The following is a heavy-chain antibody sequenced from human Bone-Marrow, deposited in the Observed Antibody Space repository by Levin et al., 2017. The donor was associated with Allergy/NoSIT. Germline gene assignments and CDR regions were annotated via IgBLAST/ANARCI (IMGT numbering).Heavy chain of an antibody. V-gene: IGHV3-48*03. CDR1: GFTFSNYE. CDR2: ISSRETDT. J-gene: IGHJ4*02. CDR3: ARELASCGGDCNDY. D-gene: IGHD2-21*02. Sequence: GESLKISCVASGFTFSNYEMNWVRQAPGKGLEWVSYISSRETDTYYAESVRGRFTISRDNAKNSLYLQMNSLRADDTAIYYCARELASCGGDCNDYWGQGTLVTVSS.